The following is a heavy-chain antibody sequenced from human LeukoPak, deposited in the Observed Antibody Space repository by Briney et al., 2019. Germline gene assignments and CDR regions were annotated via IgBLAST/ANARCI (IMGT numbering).Heavy chain of an antibody. CDR2: INSDGNNT. CDR1: GFTFSSHW. D-gene: IGHD6-6*01. CDR3: ARALSSTSSRSLDY. J-gene: IGHJ4*02. V-gene: IGHV3-74*01. Sequence: GGSLRLSCAASGFTFSSHWMHWVRQAPGKGLVWVSRINSDGNNTNYADSVKGRFTISRDNAKNTLYLQMNSLRAEDTAVYYCARALSSTSSRSLDYWGQGTLVTVSS.